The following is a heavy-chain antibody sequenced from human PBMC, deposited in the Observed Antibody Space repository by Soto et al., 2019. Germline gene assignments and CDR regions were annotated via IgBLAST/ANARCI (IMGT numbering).Heavy chain of an antibody. CDR2: IYYSGST. CDR3: ARESRWLQFRYFDY. D-gene: IGHD5-12*01. Sequence: LSLTCTVSGGSISSYYWSWIRQPPGKGLEWIGYIYYSGSTNYNPSLKSRVTISVDTSKNQFSLKLSSVTAADTAVYYCARESRWLQFRYFDYWGQGTLVTVSS. J-gene: IGHJ4*02. V-gene: IGHV4-59*01. CDR1: GGSISSYY.